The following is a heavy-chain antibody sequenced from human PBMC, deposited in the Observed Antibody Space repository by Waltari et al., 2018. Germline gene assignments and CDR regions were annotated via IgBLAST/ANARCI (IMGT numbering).Heavy chain of an antibody. Sequence: QVQLQESGPGLVKPSETLSLTCTVSGGSISCYYWSWIRLSPGKGLEWIGHIYYTGSTNYNPALRSRVTMSIDASKNQFSLKLSSVTAADTAVYYCAKFIRLQLDWFDPWGRGTLVTVSS. V-gene: IGHV4-59*08. J-gene: IGHJ5*02. D-gene: IGHD4-4*01. CDR3: AKFIRLQLDWFDP. CDR1: GGSISCYY. CDR2: IYYTGST.